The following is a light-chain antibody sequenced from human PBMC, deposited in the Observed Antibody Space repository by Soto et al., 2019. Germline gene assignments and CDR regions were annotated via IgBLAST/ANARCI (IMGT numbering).Light chain of an antibody. CDR2: DVS. CDR3: CSYAGSYTFAV. CDR1: SSDVGGYDY. V-gene: IGLV2-11*01. Sequence: QSALTQPRSVSGSPEQSVTISCTGTSSDVGGYDYVSWYQQHPVKAPKLMIYDVSKRPSGVPDRFSGSKSGNTASLTISGLQAEDEADYYCCSYAGSYTFAVFGGGTKVTVL. J-gene: IGLJ2*01.